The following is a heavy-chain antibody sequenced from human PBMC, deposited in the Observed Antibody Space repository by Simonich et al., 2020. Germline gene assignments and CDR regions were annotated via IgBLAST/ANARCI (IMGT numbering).Heavy chain of an antibody. CDR1: GYTFTGYY. J-gene: IGHJ6*02. Sequence: GAEVKKPGASVKVSCKASGYTFTGYYMHGVRQAPGQELEWMGRINPNSGGTNYAQKFQGRVTMTRDTSISTAYMELSRLRSDDTAVYYCARVPGIYYYYGMDVWGQGTTVTVSS. D-gene: IGHD3-10*01. CDR2: INPNSGGT. V-gene: IGHV1-2*06. CDR3: ARVPGIYYYYGMDV.